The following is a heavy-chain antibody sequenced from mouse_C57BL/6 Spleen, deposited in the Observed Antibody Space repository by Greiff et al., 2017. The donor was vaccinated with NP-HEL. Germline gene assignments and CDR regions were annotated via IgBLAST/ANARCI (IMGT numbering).Heavy chain of an antibody. CDR3: ARGGLTRGAMDY. V-gene: IGHV1-20*01. J-gene: IGHJ4*01. CDR2: INPYNGDT. CDR1: GYSFTGYF. D-gene: IGHD4-1*01. Sequence: VQLQQSGPELVKPGDSVKISCKASGYSFTGYFMNWVMQSHGKSLEWIGRINPYNGDTFYNQKFKGKATLTVDKSSSTAHMELRSLTSEDSAVYYCARGGLTRGAMDYWGQGTSVTVSS.